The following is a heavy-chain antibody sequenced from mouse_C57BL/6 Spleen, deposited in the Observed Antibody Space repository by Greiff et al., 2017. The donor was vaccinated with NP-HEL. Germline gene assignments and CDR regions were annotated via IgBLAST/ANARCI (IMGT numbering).Heavy chain of an antibody. D-gene: IGHD2-10*02. Sequence: DVMLVESGEGLVKPGGSLKLSCAASGFTFSSYAMSWVRQTPEKRLEWVAYISSGGDYIYYADTVKGRFTISRDNARNTLYLQMSSLKSEDTAMYYCTRDKWYGNYWYFDVWGTGTTVTVSS. CDR2: ISSGGDYI. CDR1: GFTFSSYA. V-gene: IGHV5-9-1*02. J-gene: IGHJ1*03. CDR3: TRDKWYGNYWYFDV.